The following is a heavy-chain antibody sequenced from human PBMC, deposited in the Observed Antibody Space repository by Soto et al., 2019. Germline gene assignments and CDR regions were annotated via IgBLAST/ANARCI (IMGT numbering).Heavy chain of an antibody. D-gene: IGHD3-16*01. V-gene: IGHV3-9*01. CDR1: GFTFDDYA. CDR3: AKVGKLPYGSPDGGGYFDY. CDR2: ISWNSGSI. J-gene: IGHJ4*02. Sequence: SGGSLRLSCAASGFTFDDYAMHWVRQAPGKGLDWVSGISWNSGSIGYADSVKGRFTISRDNAKNSLYLQMNSLRAEDTALYYCAKVGKLPYGSPDGGGYFDYWGQGTLVTVSS.